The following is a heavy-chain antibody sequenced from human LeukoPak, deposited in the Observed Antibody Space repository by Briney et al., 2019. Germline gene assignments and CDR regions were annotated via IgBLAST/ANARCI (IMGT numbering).Heavy chain of an antibody. CDR3: AKTGYSSGWYRIWDY. J-gene: IGHJ4*02. CDR2: ISGSGGSA. Sequence: GGSLRLSCAASGFTFSSFEMSWVRQAPGKGLEWVSAISGSGGSAYYADSVKGRFTISRDNSRNSLSLQMNSLRVEDTALYYCAKTGYSSGWYRIWDYWGQGTLVTVSS. V-gene: IGHV3-23*01. CDR1: GFTFSSFE. D-gene: IGHD6-19*01.